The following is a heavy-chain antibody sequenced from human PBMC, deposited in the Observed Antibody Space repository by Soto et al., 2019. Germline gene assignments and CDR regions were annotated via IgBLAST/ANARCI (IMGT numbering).Heavy chain of an antibody. CDR1: GASIRSNNYY. D-gene: IGHD3-10*01. CDR2: IDYSGTS. CDR3: TRPNYYGSGAIDY. Sequence: LQLQESGPGLVKPSEILSLSCTVSGASIRSNNYYWGWIRQPPGKGLEWIATIDYSGTSYYNPSLKSRVTISVDTSKNQFSLNLSSVSAADTAVYYCTRPNYYGSGAIDYWGQGTLVTVSS. J-gene: IGHJ4*02. V-gene: IGHV4-39*01.